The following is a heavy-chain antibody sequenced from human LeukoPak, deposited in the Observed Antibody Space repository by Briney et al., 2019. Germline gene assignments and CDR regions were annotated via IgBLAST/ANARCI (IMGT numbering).Heavy chain of an antibody. CDR1: GYTFTSYA. J-gene: IGHJ4*02. V-gene: IGHV1-3*01. Sequence: ASVKVSCKASGYTFTSYAMHWVRQAPGQRLEWMGWINAGNGNTKYSQKFQGRVTITWDTSASTAYMELSSLRSEDTAVYYCARGRGVVVPAAMRFDYWGQGTLVTVSS. CDR3: ARGRGVVVPAAMRFDY. CDR2: INAGNGNT. D-gene: IGHD2-2*01.